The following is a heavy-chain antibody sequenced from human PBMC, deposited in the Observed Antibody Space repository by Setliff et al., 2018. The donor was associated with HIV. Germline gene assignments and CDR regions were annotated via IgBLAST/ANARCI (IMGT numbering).Heavy chain of an antibody. Sequence: GGSLRLSCAASGFILSDHHMDWVRQAPGKGLEWISYISSSSNTIYYADSVKGRFTISRDNAKKSLYLQMNSLRVEDTAVYYCAREDVTTSGLDIWGQGTMVTVSS. CDR1: GFILSDHH. V-gene: IGHV3-48*01. D-gene: IGHD4-17*01. CDR3: AREDVTTSGLDI. CDR2: ISSSSNTI. J-gene: IGHJ3*02.